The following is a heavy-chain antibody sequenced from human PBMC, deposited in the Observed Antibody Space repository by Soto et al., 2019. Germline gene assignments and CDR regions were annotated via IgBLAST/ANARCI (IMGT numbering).Heavy chain of an antibody. CDR1: GGSISSGGYY. CDR3: AREGGIENWFDP. D-gene: IGHD1-26*01. V-gene: IGHV4-31*03. Sequence: SETLSLTCTVSGGSISSGGYYWSWIRQHPGKGLEWIGYIYYSGSTYYNPSLKSRVTISVDTSKNQFSLKLSSVTAADTAVYYCAREGGIENWFDPWGQGALVTVSS. CDR2: IYYSGST. J-gene: IGHJ5*02.